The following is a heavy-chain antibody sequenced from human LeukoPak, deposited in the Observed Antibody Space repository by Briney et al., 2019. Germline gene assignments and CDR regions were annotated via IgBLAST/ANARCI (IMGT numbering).Heavy chain of an antibody. Sequence: PGGPLRLSCAASRFTFSNDAMSWVRRAPGKGLEWVSAISGSGGSTFYADSVKGRFTISRDNSKNTLYLQMNSLRADDTAVYYCAKVGGGFNPTLYFDFWGQGTLVTVSS. V-gene: IGHV3-23*01. CDR3: AKVGGGFNPTLYFDF. D-gene: IGHD3-16*01. J-gene: IGHJ4*02. CDR1: RFTFSNDA. CDR2: ISGSGGST.